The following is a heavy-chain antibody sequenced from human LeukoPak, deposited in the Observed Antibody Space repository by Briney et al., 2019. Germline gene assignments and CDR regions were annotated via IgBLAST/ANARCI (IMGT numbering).Heavy chain of an antibody. CDR2: ISGSGGST. D-gene: IGHD6-13*01. CDR1: GFTFSSYA. V-gene: IGHV3-23*01. Sequence: PGGSLRLSCAASGFTFSSYAMSWVRQAPGKGLEWVSAISGSGGSTYYADSVKGRFAISRDNFKNTLYLQMNSLRAEDTAVYYCAKALAGTRPHFDYWGQGTLVTVSS. J-gene: IGHJ4*02. CDR3: AKALAGTRPHFDY.